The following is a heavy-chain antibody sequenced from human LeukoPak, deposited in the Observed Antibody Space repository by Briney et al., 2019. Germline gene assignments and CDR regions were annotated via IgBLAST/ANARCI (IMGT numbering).Heavy chain of an antibody. CDR1: GFTFSDYY. J-gene: IGHJ6*02. Sequence: GGSLRLPCAASGFTFSDYYMSWIRQAPGKGLEWVSYISSSGSTIYYADSVKGRFTISRDNAKNSLYLQMNSLRAEDTAVYYCARDGSGSYYPEYYYYYGMDVWGQGTTVTVSS. CDR2: ISSSGSTI. V-gene: IGHV3-11*01. D-gene: IGHD3-10*01. CDR3: ARDGSGSYYPEYYYYYGMDV.